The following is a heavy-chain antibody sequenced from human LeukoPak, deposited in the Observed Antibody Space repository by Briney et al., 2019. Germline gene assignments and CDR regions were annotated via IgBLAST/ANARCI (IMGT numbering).Heavy chain of an antibody. Sequence: ASVKVSCKASGYTFTAYYIHWVRQAPGQGLEWMGWINPNSGGTKYAQKFQGRVTMTRDTSISTAYMELSRLRSDDTAVYYCARWAYSSSWQTFDYWGQGTLVTVSS. D-gene: IGHD6-13*01. J-gene: IGHJ4*02. CDR1: GYTFTAYY. CDR3: ARWAYSSSWQTFDY. V-gene: IGHV1-2*02. CDR2: INPNSGGT.